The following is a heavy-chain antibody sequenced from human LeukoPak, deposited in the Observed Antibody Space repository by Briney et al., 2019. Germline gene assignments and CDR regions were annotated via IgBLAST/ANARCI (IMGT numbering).Heavy chain of an antibody. CDR2: ISAYNGNT. CDR1: GYTFTSYG. V-gene: IGHV1-18*01. Sequence: ASVKVSCKASGYTFTSYGISWVRQAPGQGLEWMGWISAYNGNTNYAQKLQGRVTMTTDTSTSTAYMELRSLRSDDTAVYYCAREAGLRSSFVSGVLYYFDYWGQGTLVTVSS. CDR3: AREAGLRSSFVSGVLYYFDY. J-gene: IGHJ4*02. D-gene: IGHD2-8*01.